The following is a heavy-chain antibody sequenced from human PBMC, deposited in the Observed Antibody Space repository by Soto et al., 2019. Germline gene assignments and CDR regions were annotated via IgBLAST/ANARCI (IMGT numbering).Heavy chain of an antibody. V-gene: IGHV3-53*01. CDR1: GFDVTTNC. J-gene: IGHJ4*02. CDR3: VRDKRTISGIFPGY. D-gene: IGHD1-1*01. Sequence: GSLRLSCVGSGFDVTTNCMRWVRQAPGKGLECVSIVCTGGATHYADSVKGRFTISRDSSKNTVHLQMNNVRAEVTAVYYCVRDKRTISGIFPGYWGQGTQVTVSS. CDR2: VCTGGAT.